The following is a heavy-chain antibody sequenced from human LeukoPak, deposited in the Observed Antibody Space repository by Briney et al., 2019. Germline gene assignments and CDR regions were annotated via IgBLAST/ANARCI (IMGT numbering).Heavy chain of an antibody. J-gene: IGHJ6*02. D-gene: IGHD7-27*01. CDR1: GYPLNELS. Sequence: ASVRVSCRVSGYPLNELSMHWVRQAPGQGLEWMGWINPNSGGTNYAQKFQGRVTMTRDTSISTAYMELSRLRSDDTAVYYCAREVTGDPYYYYGMDVWGQGTTVTVSS. V-gene: IGHV1-2*02. CDR3: AREVTGDPYYYYGMDV. CDR2: INPNSGGT.